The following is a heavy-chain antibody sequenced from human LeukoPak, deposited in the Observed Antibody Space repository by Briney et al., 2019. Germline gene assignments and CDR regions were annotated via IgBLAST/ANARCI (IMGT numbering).Heavy chain of an antibody. D-gene: IGHD5-18*01. CDR1: GFTFGDHA. CDR2: IRSKAYRGTT. J-gene: IGHJ6*02. CDR3: ARGPIQLWIHNATDV. V-gene: IGHV3-49*04. Sequence: GGSLRLSCRGSGFTFGDHAMSWVRQAPGEGLEWVGFIRSKAYRGTTEYAASVKGRFTISRDDSASIAYLQMNSLKTEDTAVYYCARGPIQLWIHNATDVWGQGTTVTVSS.